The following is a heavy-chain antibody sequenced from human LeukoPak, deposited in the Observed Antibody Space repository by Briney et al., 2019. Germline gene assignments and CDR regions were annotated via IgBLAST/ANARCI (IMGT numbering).Heavy chain of an antibody. J-gene: IGHJ4*02. CDR2: ISYDGSNK. CDR3: AKDEGYGGNSFTFDY. Sequence: GGSLRLSCAASGFTFSSYGMHWVRQAPGKGLEWVAVISYDGSNKYYADSVKGRFTISRDNSKNTLYLQMNSLRAEDTAVYYCAKDEGYGGNSFTFDYWGQGTLVTVSS. CDR1: GFTFSSYG. D-gene: IGHD4-23*01. V-gene: IGHV3-30*18.